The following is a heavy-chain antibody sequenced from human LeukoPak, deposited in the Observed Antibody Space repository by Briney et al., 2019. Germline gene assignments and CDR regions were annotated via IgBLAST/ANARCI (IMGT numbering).Heavy chain of an antibody. CDR2: IIPIFGTA. CDR3: ARILRYLGGFDP. D-gene: IGHD3-9*01. V-gene: IGHV1-69*01. J-gene: IGHJ5*02. Sequence: ASVKVSCKASGGTFSSYAISWVRQAPGQGLEWMGGIIPIFGTANYAQKFQGRVTITADESTSTAYMELSSLRSEDTAVYYCARILRYLGGFDPWGQGTLVTVSS. CDR1: GGTFSSYA.